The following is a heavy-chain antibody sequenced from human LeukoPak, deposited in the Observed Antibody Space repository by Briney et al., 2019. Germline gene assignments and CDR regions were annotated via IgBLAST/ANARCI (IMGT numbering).Heavy chain of an antibody. CDR1: GFALSSYA. CDR2: TSSSDAGT. V-gene: IGHV3-23*01. CDR3: ARAPATSCRGAFCYPFDI. D-gene: IGHD2-15*01. Sequence: SGGSLRLSCAASGFALSSYAMSWVRQAPGKGLEWVSATSSSDAGTYHAESVRGRFTISRDNSKNTLYLQMNSLRADDAAVYYCARAPATSCRGAFCYPFDIWGQGTLVTVSS. J-gene: IGHJ4*02.